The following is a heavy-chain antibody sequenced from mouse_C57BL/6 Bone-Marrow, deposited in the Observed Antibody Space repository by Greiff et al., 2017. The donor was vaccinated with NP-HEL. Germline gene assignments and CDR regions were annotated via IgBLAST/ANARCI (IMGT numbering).Heavy chain of an antibody. J-gene: IGHJ2*01. D-gene: IGHD3-2*02. Sequence: VQLKESGPELVKPGASVKMSCKASGYTFTDYNMHWVKQSHGKSLEWIGYINPNNGGTSYNQKFKGKATLTVNKSSSTAYMELRSLTSEDSAVYYCARQLRLHFDYWGQGTTLTVSS. CDR2: INPNNGGT. CDR3: ARQLRLHFDY. V-gene: IGHV1-22*01. CDR1: GYTFTDYN.